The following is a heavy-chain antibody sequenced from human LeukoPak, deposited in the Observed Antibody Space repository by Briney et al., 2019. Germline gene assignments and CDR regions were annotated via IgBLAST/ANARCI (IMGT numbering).Heavy chain of an antibody. V-gene: IGHV4-31*03. CDR3: ARDSRGCSSTGCYSYGMDV. J-gene: IGHJ6*02. Sequence: SETLSLTCTVSGGSISSGGYYWSWIRQHPGKGLEWIGYIYYSGSTYYNPSLKSRVTISVDTSKNQFSLKLSSVTAADTAVYYCARDSRGCSSTGCYSYGMDVWGQGTTVTVSS. CDR2: IYYSGST. D-gene: IGHD2-2*01. CDR1: GGSISSGGYY.